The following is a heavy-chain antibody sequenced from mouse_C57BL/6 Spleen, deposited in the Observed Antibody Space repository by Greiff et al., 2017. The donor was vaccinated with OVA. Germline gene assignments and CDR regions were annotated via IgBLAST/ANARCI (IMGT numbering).Heavy chain of an antibody. CDR1: GYTFTSYG. CDR3: ARRVSDYAMDY. Sequence: QVQLQQSGAELARPGASVKLSCKASGYTFTSYGISWVKQRTGQGLEWIGEIYPRSGNTYYNEKFKGKATLTADKSSSTAYMELRRLTSEDSAVYFCARRVSDYAMDYWGQGTSVTVSS. CDR2: IYPRSGNT. V-gene: IGHV1-81*01. J-gene: IGHJ4*01.